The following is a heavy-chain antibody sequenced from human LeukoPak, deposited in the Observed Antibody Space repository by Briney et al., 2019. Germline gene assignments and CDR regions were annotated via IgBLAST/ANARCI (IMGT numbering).Heavy chain of an antibody. Sequence: PGGSLRLSCAAYGFTFSSYGMHWVRQAPGRGLEWMAVISYDGSNKYYADSVKGRFTISRDDSKNTLYLQMNSLRAEDTAVYYCARDMEQWLVREVYYWGQGTLVTVSS. CDR2: ISYDGSNK. CDR3: ARDMEQWLVREVYY. D-gene: IGHD6-19*01. CDR1: GFTFSSYG. J-gene: IGHJ4*02. V-gene: IGHV3-30*03.